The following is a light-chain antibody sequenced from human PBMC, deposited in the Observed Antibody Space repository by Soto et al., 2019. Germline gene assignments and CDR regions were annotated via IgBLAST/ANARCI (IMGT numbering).Light chain of an antibody. CDR1: QVITNF. J-gene: IGKJ4*01. CDR2: SAS. Sequence: DIQMTQSPSSLSASVGDRVTITCRASQVITNFLAWYKQRPGNVPRLLIYSASTLQSGVPSRFSGSGYGTEFTLTISSLHPEDVATYYCQKYNSAPLTFGGGTKVEIK. V-gene: IGKV1-27*01. CDR3: QKYNSAPLT.